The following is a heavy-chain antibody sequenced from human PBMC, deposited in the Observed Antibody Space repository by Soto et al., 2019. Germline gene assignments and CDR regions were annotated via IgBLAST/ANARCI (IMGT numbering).Heavy chain of an antibody. Sequence: SETLSLTCTVSGGSISSYYWSWIRQPPGKGLEWIGYIYYSGSTNYNPSLKSRVNISVDTSKNQFSLKLSSVTAADTAVYYCARACGYYDFWSGYYSRGVPYYFDYWGQGTLVTVS. D-gene: IGHD3-3*01. J-gene: IGHJ4*02. CDR3: ARACGYYDFWSGYYSRGVPYYFDY. CDR2: IYYSGST. V-gene: IGHV4-59*01. CDR1: GGSISSYY.